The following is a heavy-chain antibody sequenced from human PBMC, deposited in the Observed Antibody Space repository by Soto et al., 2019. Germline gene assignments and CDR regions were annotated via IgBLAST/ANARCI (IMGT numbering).Heavy chain of an antibody. V-gene: IGHV3-23*01. CDR3: VKNYHMDV. Sequence: GGSLRLSCAASGFTFSNYAMSWVRQAPGKGLEWVSSITPSGDYTNYADSVEGRVTISRDNSKNTLYLQMNSLRAEDTALYYCVKNYHMDVWGKGTTVTVSS. CDR1: GFTFSNYA. J-gene: IGHJ6*03. CDR2: ITPSGDYT.